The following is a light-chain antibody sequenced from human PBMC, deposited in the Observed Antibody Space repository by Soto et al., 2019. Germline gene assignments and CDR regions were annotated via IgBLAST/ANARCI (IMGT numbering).Light chain of an antibody. CDR2: ANN. CDR3: QSYDSSLSGWV. J-gene: IGLJ1*01. CDR1: GSNIGAGSD. V-gene: IGLV1-40*01. Sequence: QSVLTQPPSVSGAPGQRVTISCTGSGSNIGAGSDVHWYQQLPGTAPKLLVYANNNRPSGLPDRFSGSKSATSASLAIAGLQAEDEADYYCQSYDSSLSGWVFGTGTKLTVL.